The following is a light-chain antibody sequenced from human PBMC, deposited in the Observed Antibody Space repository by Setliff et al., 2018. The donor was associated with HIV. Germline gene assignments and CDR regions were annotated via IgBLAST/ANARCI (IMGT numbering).Light chain of an antibody. J-gene: IGLJ1*01. CDR3: SSYTSSSTYV. Sequence: QSALTQPASVSGSPGQSNTISCTGTSGDVGGYNYVSWYQQHPGKAPKFMIYDVSKRPSGVSNRFSGSKSGNTASLTISGLQAEDEADYYCSSYTSSSTYVFGTGTKVTVL. CDR2: DVS. CDR1: SGDVGGYNY. V-gene: IGLV2-14*01.